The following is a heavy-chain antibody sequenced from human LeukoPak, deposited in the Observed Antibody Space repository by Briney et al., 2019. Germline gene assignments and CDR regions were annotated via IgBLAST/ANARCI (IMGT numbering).Heavy chain of an antibody. CDR2: IGSGGDT. CDR3: AKYYAARSRSLDF. D-gene: IGHD3-10*01. V-gene: IGHV3-23*01. Sequence: GGSLRLSCAASGFTFSSYAMTWVRQSPGKGLEWVSVIGSGGDTYYSDSVQGRFTISRDNSKNTLYLQMNSLRADDTAVYYCAKYYAARSRSLDFWGQGTLVTVSS. CDR1: GFTFSSYA. J-gene: IGHJ4*02.